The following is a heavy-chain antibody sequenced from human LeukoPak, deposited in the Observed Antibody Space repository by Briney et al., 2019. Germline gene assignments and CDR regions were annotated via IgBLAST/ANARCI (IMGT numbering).Heavy chain of an antibody. Sequence: GGSLRLSCAASGFTVSSNYMSWVRQAPGKGLEWVSVIYSGGSTYYADSVKGRFTISRDNSKNTLYLQMNSLRAEDTAVYYCARDYDILTGYYMGFDYWGQGTLVTVSS. D-gene: IGHD3-9*01. CDR3: ARDYDILTGYYMGFDY. V-gene: IGHV3-66*01. CDR2: IYSGGST. CDR1: GFTVSSNY. J-gene: IGHJ4*02.